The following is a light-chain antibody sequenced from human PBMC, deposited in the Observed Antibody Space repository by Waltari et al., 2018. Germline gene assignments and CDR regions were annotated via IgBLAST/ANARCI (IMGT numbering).Light chain of an antibody. CDR1: QSILNVSNNEDC. J-gene: IGKJ4*01. V-gene: IGKV4-1*01. CDR2: WAS. CDR3: QQYYSTRPLT. Sequence: DIVMTQSADSLAVSLGGRATTHCRSSQSILNVSNNEDCLAWYQRKPGQPPKLLIFWASTRESGVPDRFSGGRSGSDFTLTITSLQAEDVAVYYCQQYYSTRPLTFGGGTKVEIK.